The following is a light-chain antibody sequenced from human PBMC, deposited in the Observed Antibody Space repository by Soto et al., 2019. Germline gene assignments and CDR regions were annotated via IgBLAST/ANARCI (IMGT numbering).Light chain of an antibody. CDR2: DAS. CDR1: QGISNY. V-gene: IGKV3-11*01. CDR3: QQRNNWLLT. Sequence: EIVLTQSPATLSLSPGERATLSCRASQGISNYLAWYPQKPGQAPRLLIFDASNRATGIPVRFSGSGSGTDFTLTISSLEPEDCAVYYFQQRNNWLLTFGGGTKVEIK. J-gene: IGKJ4*01.